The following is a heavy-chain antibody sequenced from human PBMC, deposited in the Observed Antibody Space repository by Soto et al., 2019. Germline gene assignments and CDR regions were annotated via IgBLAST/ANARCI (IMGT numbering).Heavy chain of an antibody. CDR3: ARGDGYNYSFDY. CDR2: IYYSGST. Sequence: SETLSLTCTVSGGSIISYYWSWIRQPPGKGLEWIGYIYYSGSTNYNPSLKSRVTTSVDTSKNQFSLKLSSVTAADTAVYYCARGDGYNYSFDYWGQGTQVTVSS. J-gene: IGHJ4*02. D-gene: IGHD5-12*01. V-gene: IGHV4-59*01. CDR1: GGSIISYY.